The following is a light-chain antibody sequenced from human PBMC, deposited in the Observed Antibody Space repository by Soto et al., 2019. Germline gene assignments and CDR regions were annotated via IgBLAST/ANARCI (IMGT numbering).Light chain of an antibody. Sequence: QSVLTQPASVSGSPGQSITISCTGTSSDVGGYNYVSWYQQHPGKAPKLMIYEVSNRPSGVSNRFSGSKSGNTASLTISGLQAAYEADYYCSSYTSSSTLGYVFGTGTKLTVL. CDR1: SSDVGGYNY. V-gene: IGLV2-14*01. J-gene: IGLJ1*01. CDR2: EVS. CDR3: SSYTSSSTLGYV.